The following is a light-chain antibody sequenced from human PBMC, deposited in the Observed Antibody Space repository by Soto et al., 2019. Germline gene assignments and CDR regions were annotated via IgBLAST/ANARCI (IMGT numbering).Light chain of an antibody. CDR2: GAF. J-gene: IGKJ1*01. V-gene: IGKV3-20*01. Sequence: IVLTQSPDTLSLSPGERAALSCLASQSVGSDYLAWYQQKPGQAPRILIFGAFGRATGIPDRFSGSGSGTDFTLTISRLEPEDFAVYYCQQYGSLSWTFGQGTKVHIK. CDR1: QSVGSDY. CDR3: QQYGSLSWT.